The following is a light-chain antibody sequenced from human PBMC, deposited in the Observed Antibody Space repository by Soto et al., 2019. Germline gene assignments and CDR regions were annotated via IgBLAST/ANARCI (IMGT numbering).Light chain of an antibody. J-gene: IGKJ2*01. CDR3: QQLNKMYT. CDR1: QGISSY. Sequence: DIQLTQSPSFLSASVGDRVTITCRASQGISSYLAWYQQKPGKAPKLLIYAASTLQSGVPSRFSGSGSGTEFTLTISSLQPEDFATYYCQQLNKMYTFGQGTKLEIK. V-gene: IGKV1-9*01. CDR2: AAS.